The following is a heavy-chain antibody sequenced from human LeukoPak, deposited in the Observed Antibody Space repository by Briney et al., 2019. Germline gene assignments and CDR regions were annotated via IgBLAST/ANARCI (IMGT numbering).Heavy chain of an antibody. V-gene: IGHV3-48*04. J-gene: IGHJ6*03. Sequence: GGSLRLSCATSGFSFNRRGMNWVRQPPGKGLEWVSYISPRSETIFYAESVQGRFAVSRDDAKGSLYLHMHTLRVEDTAVYYCARIDGPTVFTYYMDLWGKGTTVTVAS. CDR2: ISPRSETI. D-gene: IGHD3-16*01. CDR3: ARIDGPTVFTYYMDL. CDR1: GFSFNRRG.